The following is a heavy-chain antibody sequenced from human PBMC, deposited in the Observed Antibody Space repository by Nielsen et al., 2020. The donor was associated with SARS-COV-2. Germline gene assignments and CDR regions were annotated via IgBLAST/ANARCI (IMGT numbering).Heavy chain of an antibody. Sequence: GESLKISCAASGFTFTSYAITWVRQAPAKGLEWFPGTRGSGDKTYSADSVKGRFTISRDNSKNTLHLQMNSLRVEDTAVYFCARFGRIVEVGGGATFPDVFDVWGQGTMVTVSS. V-gene: IGHV3-23*01. D-gene: IGHD2-21*01. CDR1: GFTFTSYA. CDR3: ARFGRIVEVGGGATFPDVFDV. CDR2: TRGSGDKT. J-gene: IGHJ3*01.